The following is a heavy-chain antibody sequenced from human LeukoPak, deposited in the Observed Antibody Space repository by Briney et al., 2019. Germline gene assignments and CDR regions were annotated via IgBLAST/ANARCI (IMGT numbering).Heavy chain of an antibody. D-gene: IGHD6-19*01. Sequence: SETLSLTCTVSGGSISSSSYYWGWIRQPPGKGLGWIGSIYYSGSTYYNPSLKSRVTISVDTSKNQFSLKLSSVTAADTAVYYCARSPYSSGWYWGQGTLVTVSS. CDR3: ARSPYSSGWY. V-gene: IGHV4-39*07. J-gene: IGHJ4*02. CDR2: IYYSGST. CDR1: GGSISSSSYY.